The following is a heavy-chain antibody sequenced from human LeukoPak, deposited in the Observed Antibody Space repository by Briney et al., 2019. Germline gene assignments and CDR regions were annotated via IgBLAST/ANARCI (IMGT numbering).Heavy chain of an antibody. CDR1: GYTLTELS. D-gene: IGHD6-13*01. CDR3: ATLGGIAAAHGILVYYYGMDV. CDR2: FDPEDGET. Sequence: GASVKVSCKVSGYTLTELSMHWVRQAPGKGLEWMGGFDPEDGETIYAQKFQGRVTMTEDTSTDTAYMELSSLRSEDTAVYYCATLGGIAAAHGILVYYYGMDVWGQGTTVTVSS. J-gene: IGHJ6*02. V-gene: IGHV1-24*01.